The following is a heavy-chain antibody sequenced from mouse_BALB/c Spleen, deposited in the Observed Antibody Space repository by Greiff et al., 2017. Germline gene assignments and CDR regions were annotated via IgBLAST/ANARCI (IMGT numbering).Heavy chain of an antibody. D-gene: IGHD2-2*01. Sequence: QVQLQQSGPELVKPGASVKMSCKASGYTFTSYYIHWVKQRPGQGLEWIGWIYPGDGSTKYNEKFKGKTTLTADKSSSTAYMLLSSLTSEDSAIYVGERQGYGGGGYYAMDYWGQGTSVTVSS. CDR3: ERQGYGGGGYYAMDY. V-gene: IGHV1S56*01. CDR1: GYTFTSYY. J-gene: IGHJ4*01. CDR2: IYPGDGST.